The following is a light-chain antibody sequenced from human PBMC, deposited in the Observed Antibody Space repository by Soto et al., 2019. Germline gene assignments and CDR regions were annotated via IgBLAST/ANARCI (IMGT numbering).Light chain of an antibody. V-gene: IGKV1-39*01. Sequence: DIQMTHSPSSLSASVGDRVTLTFRATQNISNYLNWYQQKPGKAPQVLIYAASSLQSWVPSRFSGSGSGTDFTLTISSLQPEDFATYYCQQSYSTPLITCGKGQRRAIK. CDR3: QQSYSTPLIT. J-gene: IGKJ5*01. CDR1: QNISNY. CDR2: AAS.